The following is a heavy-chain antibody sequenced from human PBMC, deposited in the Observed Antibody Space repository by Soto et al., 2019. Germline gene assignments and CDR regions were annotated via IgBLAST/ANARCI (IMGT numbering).Heavy chain of an antibody. CDR2: IFPLLAMV. D-gene: IGHD2-2*01. J-gene: IGHJ4*02. V-gene: IGHV1-69*04. CDR1: GGDLTNSG. Sequence: QVHLVQSGAEMKKPGSSVKVSCKVSGGDLTNSGISWVRQAPGQGLEWMGGIFPLLAMVDDSQKFQGRVTITADESTNPAYMDLGTLNSDDTAVYYSAKEDAAAFKSWGQGTLVIVSS. CDR3: AKEDAAAFKS.